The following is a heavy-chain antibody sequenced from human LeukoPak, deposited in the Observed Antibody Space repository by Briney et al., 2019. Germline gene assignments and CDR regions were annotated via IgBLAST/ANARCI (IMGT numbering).Heavy chain of an antibody. CDR2: IYTSGST. Sequence: SETLSLTCTVSGGSISSGSYYWSWIRQPAGKGLEWIGRIYTSGSTNYNPSLKSRVTISVDTSKNQFSLKLSSVTAADTAVYYCASSRITMVRGVIVLATPERYYFDYWGQGTLVTVSS. J-gene: IGHJ4*02. V-gene: IGHV4-61*02. D-gene: IGHD3-10*01. CDR3: ASSRITMVRGVIVLATPERYYFDY. CDR1: GGSISSGSYY.